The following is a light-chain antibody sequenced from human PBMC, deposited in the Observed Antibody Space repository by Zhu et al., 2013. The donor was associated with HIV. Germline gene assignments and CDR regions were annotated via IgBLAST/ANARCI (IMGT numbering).Light chain of an antibody. V-gene: IGKV3-20*01. CDR2: GAS. Sequence: EIVLMQSPGTLSLSPGERATLSCRASQSVSSNYLAWYQQKLGQAPRLLIYGASSRATGIPDRFSGSGSGTDFTLSISRLEPEDFAVYYCQQYGSSPWTFGQGTKVEIK. CDR3: QQYGSSPWT. J-gene: IGKJ1*01. CDR1: QSVSSNY.